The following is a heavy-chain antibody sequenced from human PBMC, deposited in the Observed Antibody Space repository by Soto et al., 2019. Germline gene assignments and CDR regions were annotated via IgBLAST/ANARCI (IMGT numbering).Heavy chain of an antibody. V-gene: IGHV1-2*04. CDR2: INPNSGGT. J-gene: IGHJ3*02. Sequence: ASVKVSCKASGYTFTGYYMHWVRQAPGQGLEWMGWINPNSGGTNYAQKFQGWVTMTRDTSISTAYMELSRLRSDDTAVYYCASALITGTTAGAFDIWGQGTMVTVSS. CDR3: ASALITGTTAGAFDI. D-gene: IGHD1-20*01. CDR1: GYTFTGYY.